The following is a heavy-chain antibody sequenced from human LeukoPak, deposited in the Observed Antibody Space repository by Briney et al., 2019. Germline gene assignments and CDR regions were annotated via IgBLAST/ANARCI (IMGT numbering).Heavy chain of an antibody. CDR1: GGSISSYY. V-gene: IGHV4-59*01. Sequence: SETLSLTCTVSGGSISSYYWIWIRQPPGKGLEWIGYIYYSGSTNYNPSLKSRVNISVATSKNQFSLKLSSVTAADTAVYYCASASRYCSGGSCYFNYFDYWGQGTLVTVSS. D-gene: IGHD2-15*01. J-gene: IGHJ4*02. CDR2: IYYSGST. CDR3: ASASRYCSGGSCYFNYFDY.